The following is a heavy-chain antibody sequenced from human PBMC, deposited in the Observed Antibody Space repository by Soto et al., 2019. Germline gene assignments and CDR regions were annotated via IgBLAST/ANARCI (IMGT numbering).Heavy chain of an antibody. D-gene: IGHD3-22*01. Sequence: EVQLVESGGDLVQPGGSLRLSCVASGFALSSFWMTWVRQAPGKGLEWVAKIKGDGSEQNYVDSVRGRFTISRDNAKNSVYLQMNILRVDDTAVYYCTRNQVKADYWGQGTLVTVSS. CDR3: TRNQVKADY. V-gene: IGHV3-7*01. J-gene: IGHJ4*02. CDR2: IKGDGSEQ. CDR1: GFALSSFW.